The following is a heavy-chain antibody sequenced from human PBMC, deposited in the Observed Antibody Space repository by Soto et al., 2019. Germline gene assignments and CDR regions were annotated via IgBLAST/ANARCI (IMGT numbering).Heavy chain of an antibody. CDR1: GFTFSSYS. CDR2: ISSGSDYI. V-gene: IGHV3-21*01. CDR3: ARSAVGDAFNV. Sequence: EVQLVESGGGLVKPGGSLRLSCAASGFTFSSYSMNWVRQAPGKGLEWVSSISSGSDYIFYADSVKGRFTISRDNAKNSLFLQMHSLTAADTAVYSCARSAVGDAFNVWGQGTVVTVSS. J-gene: IGHJ3*01.